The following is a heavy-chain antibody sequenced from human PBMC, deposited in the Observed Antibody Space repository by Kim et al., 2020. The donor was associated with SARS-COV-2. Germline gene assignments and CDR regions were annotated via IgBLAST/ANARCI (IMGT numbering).Heavy chain of an antibody. V-gene: IGHV4-59*13. CDR2: MFYSGST. CDR1: GGPITNYY. J-gene: IGHJ6*02. CDR3: ASSRGHYNYGMDV. Sequence: SETLSLTCSVFGGPITNYYWTWIRQPPGKGLEWIGYMFYSGSTKYNPSLKSRVALSVDTSKNQFSLRLSSVTAADTAMYYCASSRGHYNYGMDVWGQGTTVTVPS.